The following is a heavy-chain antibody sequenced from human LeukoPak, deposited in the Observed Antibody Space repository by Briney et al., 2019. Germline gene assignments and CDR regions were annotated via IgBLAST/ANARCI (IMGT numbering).Heavy chain of an antibody. D-gene: IGHD6-13*01. J-gene: IGHJ5*02. CDR1: GYTFSSYG. Sequence: GASVKVSCKASGYTFSSYGISWVRQAPGQGLEWMGWISGYNGNTNYAQKLQGRVTMTTDTSTNTAYMELRSLRSYDTAVYYCARHKQLDPPFDPWGQGTLVTVSS. V-gene: IGHV1-18*01. CDR3: ARHKQLDPPFDP. CDR2: ISGYNGNT.